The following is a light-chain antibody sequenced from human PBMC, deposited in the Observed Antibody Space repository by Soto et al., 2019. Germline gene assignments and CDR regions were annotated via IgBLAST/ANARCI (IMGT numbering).Light chain of an antibody. V-gene: IGLV2-11*01. Sequence: QSALTQPRSVSGSPGQSVTISCTGTSSDVGGYNSVSWYQQHPGKAPKLMIYDVGKRPSGVPDRFSGSKSGDTASLTISGLQAEDEADYYCCSYAGTYTLVFGGGTQLTVL. J-gene: IGLJ2*01. CDR2: DVG. CDR3: CSYAGTYTLV. CDR1: SSDVGGYNS.